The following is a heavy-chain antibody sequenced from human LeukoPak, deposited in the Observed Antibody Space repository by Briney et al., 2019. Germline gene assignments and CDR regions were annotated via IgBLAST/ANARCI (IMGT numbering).Heavy chain of an antibody. CDR2: INPNSGGT. J-gene: IGHJ3*02. V-gene: IGHV1-2*02. Sequence: ASVKVSCKASGYTFTGYYMHWVRQAPGQGLEWMGWINPNSGGTNYAQKFQGRVTMTRDTSISTAYMELSRLRSDDTAVYYCAMLICITMVRGVNLEDAFDIWGQGTMVTVSS. CDR1: GYTFTGYY. D-gene: IGHD3-10*01. CDR3: AMLICITMVRGVNLEDAFDI.